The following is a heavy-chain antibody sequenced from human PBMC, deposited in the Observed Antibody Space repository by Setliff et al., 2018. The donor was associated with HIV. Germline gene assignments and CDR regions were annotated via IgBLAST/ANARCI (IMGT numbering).Heavy chain of an antibody. Sequence: PSETLSLTCAVSGYSISGGYYWGWIRQPPGKGLEWIGSIYYSGNTDYNPSLESRVTISVDTSKNQLSLKLRSVAAADTAVYYCARGGYRDGYDYWGQGTLVTVSS. J-gene: IGHJ4*02. CDR2: IYYSGNT. CDR1: GYSISGGYY. D-gene: IGHD5-18*01. CDR3: ARGGYRDGYDY. V-gene: IGHV4-38-2*01.